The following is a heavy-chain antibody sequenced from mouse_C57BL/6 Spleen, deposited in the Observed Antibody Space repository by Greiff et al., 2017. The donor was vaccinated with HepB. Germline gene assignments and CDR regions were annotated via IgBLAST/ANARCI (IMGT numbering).Heavy chain of an antibody. CDR1: GYTFTSYT. D-gene: IGHD1-1*01. J-gene: IGHJ3*01. V-gene: IGHV1-4*01. Sequence: QVQLQQSGAELARPGASVKMSCKASGYTFTSYTMHWVKQRPGQGLEWIGYINPSSGYTKYNQKFMDKATLTADKSSSTAYMQLSSLTSEDSAVDYCARPGSSQAWFAYWGQGTLVTVSA. CDR3: ARPGSSQAWFAY. CDR2: INPSSGYT.